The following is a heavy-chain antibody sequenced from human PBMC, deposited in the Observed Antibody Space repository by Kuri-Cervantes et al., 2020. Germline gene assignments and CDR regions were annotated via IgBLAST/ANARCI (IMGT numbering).Heavy chain of an antibody. V-gene: IGHV1-2*04. CDR2: INPNSGGT. CDR1: GYTFTGYY. D-gene: IGHD6-19*01. J-gene: IGHJ5*02. CDR3: ARFRVAGTEYNWFDP. Sequence: ASVKVSCKASGYTFTGYYMHWVRQAPGQGLEWMGWINPNSGGTNYAQKFQGWVTMTRDTSISTAYMELRSLRSDDTAVYYCARFRVAGTEYNWFDPWGQGTLVTVSS.